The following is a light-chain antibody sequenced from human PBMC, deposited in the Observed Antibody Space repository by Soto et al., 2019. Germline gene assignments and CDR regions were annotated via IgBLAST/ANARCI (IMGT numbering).Light chain of an antibody. CDR1: QDIAHN. Sequence: DIQLTQSPSVLSASVGDKVSISCRASQDIAHNLNWYQQKPGRAPKLLIFEKSTLLYGVPSRFSGSGSGTEFTLTLSSLQPEDFATYLCQQYSAHPLPLGGWTRVEIK. V-gene: IGKV1-9*01. CDR2: EKS. CDR3: QQYSAHPLP. J-gene: IGKJ4*01.